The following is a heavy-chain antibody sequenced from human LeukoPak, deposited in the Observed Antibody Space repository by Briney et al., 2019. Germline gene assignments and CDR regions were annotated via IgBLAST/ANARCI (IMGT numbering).Heavy chain of an antibody. Sequence: ASVKVSCKASGYTFTGYCMHWVRQAPGQGLEWMGWINPNSGGTNYAQKFQGKVTMTRDTSISTAYMELSRLRSDDTAVYYCARGTYYYDSSGYYDAFDIWGQGTMVTVSS. CDR3: ARGTYYYDSSGYYDAFDI. CDR2: INPNSGGT. D-gene: IGHD3-22*01. V-gene: IGHV1-2*02. J-gene: IGHJ3*02. CDR1: GYTFTGYC.